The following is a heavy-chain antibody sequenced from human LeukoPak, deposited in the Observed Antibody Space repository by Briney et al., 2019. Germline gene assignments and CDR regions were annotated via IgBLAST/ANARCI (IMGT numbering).Heavy chain of an antibody. J-gene: IGHJ4*02. Sequence: GWSLRLSCAASGFTFSSYRLNWVGQAPGKGREWVSSISLSSSYIYYADSVKGRFPISRDNAKNSLYLQMNSLRAEDTAVYYCARDTLAYDRSGYYADYWGQGTLV. CDR1: GFTFSSYR. D-gene: IGHD3-22*01. CDR2: ISLSSSYI. CDR3: ARDTLAYDRSGYYADY. V-gene: IGHV3-21*01.